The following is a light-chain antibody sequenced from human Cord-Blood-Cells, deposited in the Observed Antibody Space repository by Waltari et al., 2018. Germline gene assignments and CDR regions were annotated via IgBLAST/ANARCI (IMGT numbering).Light chain of an antibody. CDR1: SSDVGGYNS. CDR2: DVS. Sequence: QSALTQPASVSGSPGQSITISSPGTSSDVGGYNSVSWYQQHPGKAPKLMIYDVSNRPSGVSNRFSGSKSGNTASLTISGLQAEDEADYYCSSYTSSSTRVFGTGTKVTVL. CDR3: SSYTSSSTRV. V-gene: IGLV2-14*01. J-gene: IGLJ1*01.